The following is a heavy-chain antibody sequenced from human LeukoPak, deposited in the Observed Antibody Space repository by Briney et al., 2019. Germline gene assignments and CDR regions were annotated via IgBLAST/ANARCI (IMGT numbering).Heavy chain of an antibody. CDR2: IYYSGST. Sequence: KPSETLSLTCTVSGGSISSSSYYWGWIRQPPGKGLEWIGSIYYSGSTYYNPSLKSRVTISVDTSKNQFSLKLSSVTAADTAVYYCARLHDYGDYRGAFDIWGQGTMVTVSS. CDR1: GGSISSSSYY. D-gene: IGHD4-17*01. V-gene: IGHV4-39*01. J-gene: IGHJ3*02. CDR3: ARLHDYGDYRGAFDI.